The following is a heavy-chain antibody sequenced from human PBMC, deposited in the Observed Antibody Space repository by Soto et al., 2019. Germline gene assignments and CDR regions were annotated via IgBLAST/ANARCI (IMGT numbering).Heavy chain of an antibody. CDR1: GGSISSGAYY. D-gene: IGHD2-2*01. CDR3: AREAQLARWIDP. CDR2: IYYSGST. J-gene: IGHJ5*02. V-gene: IGHV4-31*03. Sequence: QVQLQESGPGLVKPSQTLSLTCTVSGGSISSGAYYWSWIRQHPGKGLEWIGYIYYSGSTFYTPSLKSRVTISLDSSNKQFSLNLSSVTAADTAVYFCAREAQLARWIDPWGQGTLVTVSS.